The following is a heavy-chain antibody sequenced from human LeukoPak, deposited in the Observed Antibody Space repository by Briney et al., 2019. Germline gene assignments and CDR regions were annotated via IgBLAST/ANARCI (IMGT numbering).Heavy chain of an antibody. CDR3: ASAGKGCSSTSCAIDC. J-gene: IGHJ4*02. CDR2: IYYSGST. Sequence: PSDTVSLTCTVSGGSVSSGSYYWGWVRQPPGKGLGWIGYIYYSGSTYYNPSLKSRVTISVDTSKNQFPLKLSSVHAADTAVYYCASAGKGCSSTSCAIDCWGQGTLVTVSS. V-gene: IGHV4-61*01. D-gene: IGHD2-2*01. CDR1: GGSVSSGSYY.